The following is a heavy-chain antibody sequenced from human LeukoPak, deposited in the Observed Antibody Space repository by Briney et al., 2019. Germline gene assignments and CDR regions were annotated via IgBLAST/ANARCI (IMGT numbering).Heavy chain of an antibody. D-gene: IGHD5-12*01. CDR2: IKQDGSAK. CDR1: GYTFNRYW. V-gene: IGHV3-7*01. Sequence: PGGSLRLSCGASGYTFNRYWMSWVRHAPGKELQWVANIKQDGSAKYYVDSVKGRFTISRDNAKNSLYLQMNSLRAEDTAVYYCARVEASGYDYGAFDYWGQGTLVTVSS. J-gene: IGHJ4*02. CDR3: ARVEASGYDYGAFDY.